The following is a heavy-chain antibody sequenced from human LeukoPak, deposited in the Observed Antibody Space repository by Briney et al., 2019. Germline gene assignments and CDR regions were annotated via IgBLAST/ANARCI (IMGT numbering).Heavy chain of an antibody. J-gene: IGHJ6*03. Sequence: SETLSLNCTVSGGSISSYYWSWIRQPPGKGLEWIGYIYYSGSTNYNPSLKSRVTTSVDTSKNQFSLRLTSVTAADTAVYYCARGGSYYDFWSGYYDYYYYMDVWGKGTTVTVSS. CDR1: GGSISSYY. V-gene: IGHV4-59*01. CDR3: ARGGSYYDFWSGYYDYYYYMDV. D-gene: IGHD3-3*01. CDR2: IYYSGST.